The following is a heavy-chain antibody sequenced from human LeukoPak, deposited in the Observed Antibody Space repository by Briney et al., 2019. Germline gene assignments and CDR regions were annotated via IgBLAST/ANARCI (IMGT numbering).Heavy chain of an antibody. D-gene: IGHD2-21*02. V-gene: IGHV3-48*03. Sequence: GGSLRLSCAASGFTFSSYEMNWVRQAPGKGLEWVSYISSSGSTIYYADSVKGRFTTSRDNAKNSLYLQMNSLRAEDTAVYYCARGAYCGGDCYWDAFDIWGQGTMVAVSS. CDR1: GFTFSSYE. CDR2: ISSSGSTI. CDR3: ARGAYCGGDCYWDAFDI. J-gene: IGHJ3*02.